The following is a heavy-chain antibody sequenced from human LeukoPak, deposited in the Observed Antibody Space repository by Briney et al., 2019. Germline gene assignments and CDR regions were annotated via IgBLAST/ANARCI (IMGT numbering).Heavy chain of an antibody. CDR1: GYTSTRSD. Sequence: ASVQVSCKASGYTSTRSDINWVRQAAGRGLEWLGWMNPRDNTGYSQKFQGRVTLTRDKSINTAYMELSSLRSEDTAVYYCARYTQHYGFDIWGQGTMVTVSA. J-gene: IGHJ3*02. D-gene: IGHD3-3*02. CDR2: MNPRDNT. CDR3: ARYTQHYGFDI. V-gene: IGHV1-8*01.